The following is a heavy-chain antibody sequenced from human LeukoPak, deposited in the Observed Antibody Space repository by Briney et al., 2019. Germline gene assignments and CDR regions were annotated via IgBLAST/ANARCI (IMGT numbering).Heavy chain of an antibody. Sequence: ASVKVSCKASGYTFTTYPVNCVRQAPGQGLEWMGWINPNSGGTNYAQKFQGWVTMTRDTSISTAYMELSRLRSDDTAVYYCARDRTLFPPGGEFHGAYYYYYGMDVWGQGTTVTVSS. J-gene: IGHJ6*02. V-gene: IGHV1-2*04. CDR2: INPNSGGT. D-gene: IGHD2-21*01. CDR3: ARDRTLFPPGGEFHGAYYYYYGMDV. CDR1: GYTFTTYP.